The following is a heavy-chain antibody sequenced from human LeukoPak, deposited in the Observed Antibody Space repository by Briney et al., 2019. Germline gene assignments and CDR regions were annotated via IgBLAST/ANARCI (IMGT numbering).Heavy chain of an antibody. J-gene: IGHJ5*02. V-gene: IGHV3-66*02. D-gene: IGHD1-7*01. CDR3: ARELVNWFEP. CDR1: GFTVSSNY. CDR2: IYSGGST. Sequence: GGSLRLSCAASGFTVSSNYMSWVRQAPGKGLAWVSVIYSGGSTYYADSAKGRFTISRDNSKNTLYLQMNSLRAEDTAVYYCARELVNWFEPWGQGTLVTVSS.